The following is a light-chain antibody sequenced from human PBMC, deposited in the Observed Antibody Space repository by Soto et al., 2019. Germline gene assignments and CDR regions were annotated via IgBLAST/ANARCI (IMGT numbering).Light chain of an antibody. J-gene: IGKJ3*01. CDR1: QAISNY. V-gene: IGKV1-33*01. CDR3: QQYDNLPPFT. Sequence: DIQMTQSPSSLSASVGDRVTITCQASQAISNYLNWYQQKPGKAHKLLIYDASNLETGVPSRFSGSGSGTDFIFTISSLQPEDIATYYCQQYDNLPPFTFGPGTKVDIK. CDR2: DAS.